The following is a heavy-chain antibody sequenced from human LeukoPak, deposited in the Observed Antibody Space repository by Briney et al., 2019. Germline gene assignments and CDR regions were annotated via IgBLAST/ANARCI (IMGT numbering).Heavy chain of an antibody. CDR1: GGSISSYY. CDR3: ARDPGDSSGYYRYNWFDP. V-gene: IGHV4-59*01. J-gene: IGHJ5*02. CDR2: IYYSGST. D-gene: IGHD3-22*01. Sequence: SETLSLTCTVSGGSISSYYWSWIRQPPGKGLEWIGYIYYSGSTNYNPSLKSRVTISVDTSKNQFSLKLSSVTAADTAVYYCARDPGDSSGYYRYNWFDPWGQGTLVTVSS.